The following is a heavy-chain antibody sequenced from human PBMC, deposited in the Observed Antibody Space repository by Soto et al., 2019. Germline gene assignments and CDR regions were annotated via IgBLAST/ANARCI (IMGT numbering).Heavy chain of an antibody. D-gene: IGHD3-10*01. Sequence: PSETLSLTCTVSGGSISSGDYYWSWIRQPPGKGLEWIGYIYYSGSTYYNPSLKSRVTISVDTSKNQFSLKLSSVTAADTAVYYCARVGFGELLAHDMDVWGQGTTVTVSS. CDR3: ARVGFGELLAHDMDV. CDR1: GGSISSGDYY. CDR2: IYYSGST. J-gene: IGHJ6*02. V-gene: IGHV4-30-4*01.